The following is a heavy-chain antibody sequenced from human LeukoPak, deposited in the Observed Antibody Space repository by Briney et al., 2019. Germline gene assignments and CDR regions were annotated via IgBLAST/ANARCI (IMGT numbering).Heavy chain of an antibody. CDR3: AKGGSITMIVVVPINDY. D-gene: IGHD3-22*01. Sequence: GGSLRLSCAASGFTFSSYAMSWVRQAPGKGLEWVSAISGSGGSTYYADSVKGRFTVSRDNSKNTLYVQMNSLRAEDTAVYYCAKGGSITMIVVVPINDYWGQGTLVTVSS. V-gene: IGHV3-23*01. J-gene: IGHJ4*02. CDR2: ISGSGGST. CDR1: GFTFSSYA.